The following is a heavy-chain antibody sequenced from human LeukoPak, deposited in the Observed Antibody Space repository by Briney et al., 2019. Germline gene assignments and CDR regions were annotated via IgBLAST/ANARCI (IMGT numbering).Heavy chain of an antibody. D-gene: IGHD2-15*01. Sequence: PSETLSLTCAVYGGSFSGYNWSWIRQPPGKGLEWIGEINHSGSTNYNPSLKSRVTISVDTSKNQFSLKLSSVTAADTAVYYCARGYCSGGSCYSYYYYNYMDVWGKGTTVTVSS. CDR2: INHSGST. CDR1: GGSFSGYN. CDR3: ARGYCSGGSCYSYYYYNYMDV. V-gene: IGHV4-34*01. J-gene: IGHJ6*03.